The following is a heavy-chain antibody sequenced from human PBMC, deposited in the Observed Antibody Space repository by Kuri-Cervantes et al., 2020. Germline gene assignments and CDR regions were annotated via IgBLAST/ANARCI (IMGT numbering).Heavy chain of an antibody. J-gene: IGHJ6*02. Sequence: GESLKISCAASGFTFSSYSMNWVRQAPGKGLEWVSYISSSSSTIYYADSVKGRFTISRDNAKNSLYLQINSLRDEDTAVYDCARDHETGTEPYYDMDVWGQGTTVTVSS. V-gene: IGHV3-48*02. CDR2: ISSSSSTI. CDR3: ARDHETGTEPYYDMDV. D-gene: IGHD1-7*01. CDR1: GFTFSSYS.